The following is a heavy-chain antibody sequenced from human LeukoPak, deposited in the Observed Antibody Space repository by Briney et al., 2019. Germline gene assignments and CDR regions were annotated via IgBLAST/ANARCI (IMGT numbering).Heavy chain of an antibody. CDR1: GFTFSSYS. J-gene: IGHJ4*02. Sequence: GRSLRLSCAASGFTFSSYSMNWVRQAPGKGLEWVSSISTSSSYIYYADSVKGRFTISRDNAKNSLYLQMNSLRAEDTAVYYCARGGLEGTYYDFWSGLDYWGQGTLVSVSS. CDR2: ISTSSSYI. V-gene: IGHV3-21*01. CDR3: ARGGLEGTYYDFWSGLDY. D-gene: IGHD3-3*01.